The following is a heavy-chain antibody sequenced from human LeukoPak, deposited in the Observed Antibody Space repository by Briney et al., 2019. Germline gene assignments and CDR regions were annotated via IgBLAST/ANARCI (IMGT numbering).Heavy chain of an antibody. V-gene: IGHV1-46*01. D-gene: IGHD3/OR15-3a*01. Sequence: ASVKVSCKASGYTFTSYYMNWVRQAPEQGLEWMGIINPSSGRTTYAQKFQGRVTMTRDTSTSTVYMEPTSLRAEAAAVFYCARGGLSSRSWFDPWGQGTLVTVSS. CDR3: ARGGLSSRSWFDP. CDR1: GYTFTSYY. CDR2: INPSSGRT. J-gene: IGHJ5*02.